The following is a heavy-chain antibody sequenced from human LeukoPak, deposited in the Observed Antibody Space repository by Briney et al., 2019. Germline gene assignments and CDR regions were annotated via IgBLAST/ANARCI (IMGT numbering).Heavy chain of an antibody. V-gene: IGHV4-59*08. D-gene: IGHD3-10*01. CDR3: ARLPYYYGSGLYYFDY. J-gene: IGHJ4*02. CDR2: IYYSGST. Sequence: PSETLSLTCTVSGGSISSYYWSWIRQPPGKGLEWIGYIYYSGSTNYNPSLKSRVTISVDTSKIQFSLKLSSVTAADTAVYYCARLPYYYGSGLYYFDYWGQGTLVTVSS. CDR1: GGSISSYY.